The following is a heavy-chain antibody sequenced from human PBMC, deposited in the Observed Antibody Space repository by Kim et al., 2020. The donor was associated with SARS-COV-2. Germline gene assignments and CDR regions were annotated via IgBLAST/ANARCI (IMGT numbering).Heavy chain of an antibody. CDR3: ARCMWLPLESYYYYYGMDV. Sequence: GRFTIPRDNSKNTVYRQMNSLRAEDTAVYYCARCMWLPLESYYYYYGMDVWGQGTTVTVSS. V-gene: IGHV3-30*01. D-gene: IGHD6-19*01. J-gene: IGHJ6*02.